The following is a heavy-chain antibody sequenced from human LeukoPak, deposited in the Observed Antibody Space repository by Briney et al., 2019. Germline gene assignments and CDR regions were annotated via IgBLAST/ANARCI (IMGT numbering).Heavy chain of an antibody. V-gene: IGHV3-7*01. CDR2: IKQDGSEK. D-gene: IGHD3-22*01. J-gene: IGHJ4*02. CDR1: GFTFNNHW. CDR3: ARENLFPAVHYYDSSGYYGTDY. Sequence: PGGSLRLSCAASGFTFNNHWMSWVRQAPGKGLEWVANIKQDGSEKYYVDSVKGRFTISRDNAKNSLYLQMNSLRAEDTAVYYCARENLFPAVHYYDSSGYYGTDYWGQGTLVTVSS.